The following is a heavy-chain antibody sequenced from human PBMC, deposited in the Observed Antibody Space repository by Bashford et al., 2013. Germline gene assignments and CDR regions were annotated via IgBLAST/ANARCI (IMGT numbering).Heavy chain of an antibody. CDR1: GFTFDDYG. V-gene: IGHV3-20*04. CDR2: INWNGGSR. J-gene: IGHJ3*01. D-gene: IGHD6-19*01. Sequence: GGSLRLSCAASGFTFDDYGMSWVRQAPGKGLEWVSGINWNGGSRGYADSVKGRFTISRDNVKNSLYLQMNSLRAEDTALYYCARATGDSSGWYPFDFWGQGTMVTVSS. CDR3: ARATGDSSGWYPFDF.